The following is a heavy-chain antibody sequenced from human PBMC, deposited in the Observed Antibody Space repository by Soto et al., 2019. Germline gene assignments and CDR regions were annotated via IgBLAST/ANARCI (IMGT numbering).Heavy chain of an antibody. D-gene: IGHD3-22*01. CDR2: IYYSGTP. Sequence: QVKLQESGPGLVKPSQTLSLTCIVSGGSMSRGYFYWTWIRQRPGKGLEWIGYIYYSGTPYYNPSLESRVTISIDQSTEQFSLKLRSVTAADTAIYYCARAPSSHYYDNRGLDYWGRGTLVTVSS. J-gene: IGHJ4*02. V-gene: IGHV4-31*03. CDR1: GGSMSRGYFY. CDR3: ARAPSSHYYDNRGLDY.